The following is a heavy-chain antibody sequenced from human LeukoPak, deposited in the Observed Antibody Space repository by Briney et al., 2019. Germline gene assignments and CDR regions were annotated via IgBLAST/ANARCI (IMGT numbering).Heavy chain of an antibody. CDR3: ARHSGNSGSYYFDY. CDR1: GFTVSSNS. V-gene: IGHV3-53*01. CDR2: IYGGGST. J-gene: IGHJ4*02. D-gene: IGHD5-12*01. Sequence: PGGSLRLSCAASGFTVSSNSVSWVRPAPGKGLEWVSLIYGGGSTYYADSVKGRFTISRDNSKNTLYLQMNSLRPEDTAVYYCARHSGNSGSYYFDYWGQGTLVTVSS.